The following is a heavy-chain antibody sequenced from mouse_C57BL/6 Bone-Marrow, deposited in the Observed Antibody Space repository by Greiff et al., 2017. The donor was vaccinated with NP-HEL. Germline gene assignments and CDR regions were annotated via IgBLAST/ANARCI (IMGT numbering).Heavy chain of an antibody. CDR1: GYTFTSYW. D-gene: IGHD1-1*01. CDR3: ARGYGSSSYAMDD. CDR2: IDPSDSDT. Sequence: QVQLQQPGAELVRPGSSVKLSCKASGYTFTSYWMHWVKQRPIQGLEWIGNIDPSDSDTHYNQKFKDKATLTVDKSSSTAYMQLSSLTSEDSAVYYCARGYGSSSYAMDDWGQGTSVTVAS. J-gene: IGHJ4*01. V-gene: IGHV1-52*01.